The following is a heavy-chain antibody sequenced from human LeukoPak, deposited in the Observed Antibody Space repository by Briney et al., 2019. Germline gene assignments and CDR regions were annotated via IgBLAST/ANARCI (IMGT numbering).Heavy chain of an antibody. CDR3: ARETGSAVGSTDFDY. V-gene: IGHV3-30-3*01. CDR1: GFTFSSYW. D-gene: IGHD4-17*01. J-gene: IGHJ4*02. Sequence: GGSLRLSCAGSGFTFSSYWMSWVRQAPGKGLEWVAVISYDGSNKYYADSVKGRFTISRDNSKNTLYLQMNSLRAEDTAVYYCARETGSAVGSTDFDYWGQGTLVTVSS. CDR2: ISYDGSNK.